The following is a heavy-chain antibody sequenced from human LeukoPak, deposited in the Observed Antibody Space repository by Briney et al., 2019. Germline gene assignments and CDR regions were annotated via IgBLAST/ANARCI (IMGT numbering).Heavy chain of an antibody. V-gene: IGHV1-69*05. J-gene: IGHJ4*02. CDR2: IIPIFGTA. CDR1: GYTFTSYD. Sequence: SVKVSCKACGYTFTSYDIKWVRQAPGQGLEWMGGIIPIFGTANYAQKFQGRVTITTDESTSTAYMELSSLRSEDTAVYYCARAAHGYSSSWYYRYYCDYWGQGTLVTVSS. CDR3: ARAAHGYSSSWYYRYYCDY. D-gene: IGHD6-13*01.